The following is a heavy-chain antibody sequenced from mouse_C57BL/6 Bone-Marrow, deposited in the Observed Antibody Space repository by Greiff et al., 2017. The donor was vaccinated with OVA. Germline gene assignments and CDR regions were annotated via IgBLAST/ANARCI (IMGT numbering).Heavy chain of an antibody. V-gene: IGHV1-81*01. CDR1: GYTFTSYG. Sequence: QVQLKESGAELARPGASVKLSCKASGYTFTSYGISWVKQRTGQGLEWIGEIYPRSGNTYYNEKFKGKATLTADKSSSTAYMELRSLTSEDSAVYFCARSRGLYYDYDDGFAYWGQGTLVTVSA. D-gene: IGHD2-4*01. CDR3: ARSRGLYYDYDDGFAY. J-gene: IGHJ3*01. CDR2: IYPRSGNT.